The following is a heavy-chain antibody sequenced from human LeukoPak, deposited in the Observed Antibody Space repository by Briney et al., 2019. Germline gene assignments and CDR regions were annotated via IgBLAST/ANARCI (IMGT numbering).Heavy chain of an antibody. Sequence: GESLKISCKGSGYSFTSYWIGWVRQMPGKGLEWMGIIYPGDSDTRYSPSFQGQVTISADKSISTAYLQWSGLKASDTAMYYCARSRDRGIAARPYDYWGQGTLVTVSS. CDR2: IYPGDSDT. J-gene: IGHJ4*02. V-gene: IGHV5-51*01. D-gene: IGHD6-6*01. CDR1: GYSFTSYW. CDR3: ARSRDRGIAARPYDY.